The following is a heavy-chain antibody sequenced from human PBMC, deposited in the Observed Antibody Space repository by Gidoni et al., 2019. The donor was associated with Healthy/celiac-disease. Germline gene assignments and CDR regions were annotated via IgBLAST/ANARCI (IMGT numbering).Heavy chain of an antibody. J-gene: IGHJ4*02. Sequence: QVQLQESGPGLVKPSETLSLTCTVSGGSISSYYWSWIRQPAGKGLEWIGRIYTSGSTNYNPSLKSRFTISVDTPKNHFSLKLSSVTAADTAVYYCARDWVVEWGVGYFDYWGQGTLVTVSS. CDR2: IYTSGST. CDR1: GGSISSYY. CDR3: ARDWVVEWGVGYFDY. D-gene: IGHD3-3*01. V-gene: IGHV4-4*07.